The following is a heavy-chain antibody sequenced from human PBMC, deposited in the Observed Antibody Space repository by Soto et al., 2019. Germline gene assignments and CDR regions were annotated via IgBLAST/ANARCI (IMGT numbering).Heavy chain of an antibody. Sequence: ASVKVSCKASGCTFSSYAISWVRQAPGQGLEWMGGIIPIFGTANYAQKFQGRVTITADESTSTAYMELSSLRSEDTAVYYCARGPNPYAGAYYFDYWGQGTTVTVSS. CDR3: ARGPNPYAGAYYFDY. V-gene: IGHV1-69*13. CDR1: GCTFSSYA. J-gene: IGHJ4*03. D-gene: IGHD1-1*01. CDR2: IIPIFGTA.